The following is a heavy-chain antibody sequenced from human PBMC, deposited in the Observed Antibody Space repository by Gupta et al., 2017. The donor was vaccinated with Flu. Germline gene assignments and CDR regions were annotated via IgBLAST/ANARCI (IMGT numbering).Heavy chain of an antibody. Sequence: EVQLVEYGGGWVKPGGSLRLYCAASGCSFSYAYMNWSGWARGKGLECVGRLKSAIDGPTLDDAAPVKGSSTISREYVKKTFWLPTNTSGNVDTAVYYWTSDSFAPITIDVWGQGTPVTVS. J-gene: IGHJ6*02. V-gene: IGHV3-15*01. CDR2: LKSAIDGPTL. CDR1: GCSFSYAY. CDR3: TSDSFAPITIDV. D-gene: IGHD2/OR15-2a*01.